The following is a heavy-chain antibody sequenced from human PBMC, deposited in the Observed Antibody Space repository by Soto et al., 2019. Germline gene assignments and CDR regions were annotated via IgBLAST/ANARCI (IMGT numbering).Heavy chain of an antibody. D-gene: IGHD3-16*01. Sequence: GGSLRLSCAASGFTFSNYGRHWVRQAPGKGLEWVAVISYDGSDKYYADSVKGRFTISRDDSKNTLYLQMNSLRAEDTAVYYCAKTAGYDYVWGSSGLDPWGQGALVTVS. J-gene: IGHJ5*02. V-gene: IGHV3-30*18. CDR3: AKTAGYDYVWGSSGLDP. CDR2: ISYDGSDK. CDR1: GFTFSNYG.